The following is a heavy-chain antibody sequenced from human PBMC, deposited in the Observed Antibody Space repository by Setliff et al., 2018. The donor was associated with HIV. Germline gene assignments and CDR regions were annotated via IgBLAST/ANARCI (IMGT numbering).Heavy chain of an antibody. V-gene: IGHV3-53*01. CDR1: GFTVSSHY. D-gene: IGHD1-7*01. CDR3: ARDLWNYGIDS. CDR2: IYSDGST. J-gene: IGHJ5*01. Sequence: LRLSCAASGFTVSSHYMSWVRQAPGKGLEWVSTIYSDGSTYHADSVKGRFTLSRDTSENTLSLQMNSLRAEDTAVYYCARDLWNYGIDSWGQGTLVTVSS.